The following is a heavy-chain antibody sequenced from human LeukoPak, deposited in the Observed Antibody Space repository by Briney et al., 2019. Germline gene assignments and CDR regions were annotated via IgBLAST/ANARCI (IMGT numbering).Heavy chain of an antibody. CDR3: ARDVPQLAYGDFWSGYYEY. Sequence: ASVKVSCKASGYTFTSYGISWVRQAPGQGLEWMGWVSAYNGNTNYAQKLQGRVTMTTDTSASTAYMELRSLRSDDTAVYYCARDVPQLAYGDFWSGYYEYWGQGTLVTVSS. J-gene: IGHJ4*02. CDR1: GYTFTSYG. D-gene: IGHD3-3*01. V-gene: IGHV1-18*01. CDR2: VSAYNGNT.